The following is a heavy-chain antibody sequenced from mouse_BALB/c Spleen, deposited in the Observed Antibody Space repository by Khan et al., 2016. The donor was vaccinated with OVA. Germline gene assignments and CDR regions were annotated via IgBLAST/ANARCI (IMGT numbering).Heavy chain of an antibody. CDR1: GYSFTGYY. J-gene: IGHJ3*01. CDR2: ISCYNAAT. Sequence: LVKTGASVKISCKASGYSFTGYYMHWVKQSHGKSLEWIGYISCYNAATSYNQKFKGKATFTVDTSSSTAYMQLNSLTSEDSAVYYCARGDYYCSSSFAYWGQGTLVTVSA. CDR3: ARGDYYCSSSFAY. V-gene: IGHV1S34*01. D-gene: IGHD1-1*01.